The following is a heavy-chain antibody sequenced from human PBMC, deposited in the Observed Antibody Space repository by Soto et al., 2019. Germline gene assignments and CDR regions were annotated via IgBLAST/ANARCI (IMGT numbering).Heavy chain of an antibody. CDR1: GYSISSGYY. CDR3: ARGLRGWFGELSHFDY. J-gene: IGHJ4*02. D-gene: IGHD3-10*01. CDR2: IYHSGST. Sequence: SETLSLTCAVSGYSISSGYYWGWIRQPPGKGLEWIGSIYHSGSTYYNPSLKSRVTISVDTSKNQFSLKLSSVTAADTAVYYCARGLRGWFGELSHFDYWGQGTLVTVSS. V-gene: IGHV4-38-2*01.